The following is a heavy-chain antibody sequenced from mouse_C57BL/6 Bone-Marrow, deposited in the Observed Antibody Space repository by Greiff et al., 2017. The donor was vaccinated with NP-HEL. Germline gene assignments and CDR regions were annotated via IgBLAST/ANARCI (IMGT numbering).Heavy chain of an antibody. V-gene: IGHV5-9-1*02. CDR3: TRERFEGYYVRWYFDV. CDR1: GFTFSSYA. CDR2: ISSGGDYI. D-gene: IGHD2-3*01. Sequence: EVKLMESGEGLVKPGGSLKLSCAASGFTFSSYAMSWVRQTPEKRLEWVAYISSGGDYIYYADTVKGRFTISRDNARNTLYLQMSSLKSEDTAMYYCTRERFEGYYVRWYFDVWGTGTTVTVSS. J-gene: IGHJ1*03.